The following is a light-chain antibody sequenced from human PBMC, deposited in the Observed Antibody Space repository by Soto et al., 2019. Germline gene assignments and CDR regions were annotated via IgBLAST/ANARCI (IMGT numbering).Light chain of an antibody. CDR1: SSDVGSYNL. V-gene: IGLV2-23*01. J-gene: IGLJ2*01. CDR2: EGS. Sequence: QSVLTQPASVSGSPGQSITISYTGTSSDVGSYNLVSWYQQHPGKAPKLMIYEGSKRPSGVSNRFSGSKSGNTASLTISGLQAEDEADYYCCSYAGSSTSVVFGGGTQLTVL. CDR3: CSYAGSSTSVV.